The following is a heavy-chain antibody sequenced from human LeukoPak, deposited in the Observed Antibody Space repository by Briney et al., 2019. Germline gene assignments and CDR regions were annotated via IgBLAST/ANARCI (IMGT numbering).Heavy chain of an antibody. D-gene: IGHD3-3*02. CDR1: GDSVSSNSAA. CDR3: ARGVLASGGLFDY. Sequence: SQTLSLICAISGDSVSSNSAAWKWIRQSPSRGLEWLGRTYYRSKWYNDYAVSVKSRITINPDTSKNQFSLQLNSVTPEDTAMYYCARGVLASGGLFDYWGQGTLVTVSS. J-gene: IGHJ4*02. CDR2: TYYRSKWYN. V-gene: IGHV6-1*01.